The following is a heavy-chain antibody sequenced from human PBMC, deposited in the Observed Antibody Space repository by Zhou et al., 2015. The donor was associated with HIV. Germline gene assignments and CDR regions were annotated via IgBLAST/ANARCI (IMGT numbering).Heavy chain of an antibody. CDR2: ISWNSAKI. CDR1: EVTFEDYA. V-gene: IGHV3-9*01. D-gene: IGHD3-22*01. CDR3: ARGGAWPYYYDSSGYYFDY. Sequence: EVHLVESGGGLVQPGRSLRLSCAASEVTFEDYAMHWVRQAPGKGLEWVSGISWNSAKIGYADSVKGRFTISRDNAKRSLYLQMNSLRVEDTAVYYCARGGAWPYYYDSSGYYFDYWGQGTLVHRLL. J-gene: IGHJ4*02.